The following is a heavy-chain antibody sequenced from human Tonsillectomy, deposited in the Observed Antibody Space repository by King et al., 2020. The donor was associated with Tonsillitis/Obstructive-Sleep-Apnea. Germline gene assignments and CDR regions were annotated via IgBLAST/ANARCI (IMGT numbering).Heavy chain of an antibody. Sequence: VQLVESGGGVVQPGRSLRLSCAASGFTFSSYPMLLVRQAPGKGLEWVALIAYDGSNKYYADSVKGRFTISRDNSKNTLYLQMNSMRAEDTAMYYCARDSESSYYYDSDNHYFDYWGQGTLVTVSS. V-gene: IGHV3-30*04. CDR3: ARDSESSYYYDSDNHYFDY. D-gene: IGHD3-22*01. CDR2: IAYDGSNK. CDR1: GFTFSSYP. J-gene: IGHJ4*02.